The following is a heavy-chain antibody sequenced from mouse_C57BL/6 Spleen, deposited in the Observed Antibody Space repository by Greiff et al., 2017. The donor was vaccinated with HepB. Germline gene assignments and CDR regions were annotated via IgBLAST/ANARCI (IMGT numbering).Heavy chain of an antibody. D-gene: IGHD1-1*01. J-gene: IGHJ2*01. CDR2: IDPENGDT. Sequence: EVQLQQSGAELVRPGASVKLSCTASGFNIKDDYMHWVKQRPEQGLEWIGRIDPENGDTEYASKFQGKATITADTSSNTAYLQLSSLTSEDTAVYYCTTYGSSYFDYWGQGTTLTVSS. CDR3: TTYGSSYFDY. V-gene: IGHV14-4*01. CDR1: GFNIKDDY.